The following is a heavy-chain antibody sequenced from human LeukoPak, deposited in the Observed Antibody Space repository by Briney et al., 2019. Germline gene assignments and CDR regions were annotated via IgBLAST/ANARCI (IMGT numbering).Heavy chain of an antibody. CDR3: ARRLPGGAFDI. V-gene: IGHV3-21*01. Sequence: GGSLRLSCEASGFTFSSYSMNWVRQAPGKGLEWVSSISSSSSYIYYADSVKGRFTISRDNAKNSLYLQMNSLRAEDTAVYYCARRLPGGAFDIWGQGTMVTVSS. CDR1: GFTFSSYS. D-gene: IGHD4-11*01. J-gene: IGHJ3*02. CDR2: ISSSSSYI.